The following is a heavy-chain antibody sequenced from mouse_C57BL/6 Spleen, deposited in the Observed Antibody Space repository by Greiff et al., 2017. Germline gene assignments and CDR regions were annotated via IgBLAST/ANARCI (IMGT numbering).Heavy chain of an antibody. CDR1: GYAFSSSW. D-gene: IGHD2-3*01. J-gene: IGHJ2*01. Sequence: VQLQQSGPELVKPGASVKISCTASGYAFSSSWLNWVKQRPGRGLEWFGRLYPGDGDTNYNGKFKGKATLTADKSSSTAYMQLSSLTSEDSAVYFCAGGIYDGYFYDWGQGTTLTVAS. CDR2: LYPGDGDT. CDR3: AGGIYDGYFYD. V-gene: IGHV1-82*01.